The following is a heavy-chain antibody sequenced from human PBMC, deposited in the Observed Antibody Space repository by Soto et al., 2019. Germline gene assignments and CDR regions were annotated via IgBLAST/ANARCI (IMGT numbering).Heavy chain of an antibody. J-gene: IGHJ4*02. Sequence: GGSLRLSCAASGFTFSSYAMSWVRQAPGKGLEWVSAISGSGGSTYYADSVKGRFTISRDNSKNTLYLQMNSLRAEDTAVYYCAKGSGISIVMMGYFDYWGQGTLVTVSS. D-gene: IGHD1-26*01. CDR3: AKGSGISIVMMGYFDY. CDR2: ISGSGGST. CDR1: GFTFSSYA. V-gene: IGHV3-23*01.